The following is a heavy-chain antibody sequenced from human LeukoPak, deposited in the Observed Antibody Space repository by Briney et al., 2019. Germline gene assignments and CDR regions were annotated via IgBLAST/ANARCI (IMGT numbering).Heavy chain of an antibody. D-gene: IGHD6-19*01. CDR1: GGSISSYY. V-gene: IGHV4-4*07. CDR2: IYSSGST. J-gene: IGHJ4*02. CDR3: AKATSTTWLEDYFDH. Sequence: SETLSLTCTVSGGSISSYYWSWVRQPAGKGLEWIGRIYSSGSTNYNPSLKSRVTMSVDTSKNQFSLRLTSVTAADTALYYCAKATSTTWLEDYFDHWGQGILVTVSS.